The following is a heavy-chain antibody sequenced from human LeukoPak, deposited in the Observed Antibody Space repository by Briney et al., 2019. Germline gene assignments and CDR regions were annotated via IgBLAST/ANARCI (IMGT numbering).Heavy chain of an antibody. CDR1: GGSISSYY. Sequence: PSETLSLTCTVSGGSISSYYWSWIRQPAGKGLEWIGRIYTSGSTNYNPSLKSRVTMSIDTSKNQFSLNLNSVTAADTAVYYCAREGWGVAGSGDEAFDIWGQGTLVTVSS. CDR3: AREGWGVAGSGDEAFDI. CDR2: IYTSGST. D-gene: IGHD6-13*01. V-gene: IGHV4-4*07. J-gene: IGHJ3*02.